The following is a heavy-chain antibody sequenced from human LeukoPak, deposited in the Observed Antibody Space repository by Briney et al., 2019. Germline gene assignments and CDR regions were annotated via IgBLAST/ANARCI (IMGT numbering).Heavy chain of an antibody. V-gene: IGHV1-69*05. CDR2: IIPIFGTA. J-gene: IGHJ5*02. D-gene: IGHD3-10*01. CDR1: GGTFSSYA. Sequence: SVKVSCKASGGTFSSYAISWVRQAPGQGLEWMGGIIPIFGTANYAQKFQGRVTITTDESTSTVYMELSSLRSEDTAVYYCARWSSSENWFDPWGQGTLVTVSS. CDR3: ARWSSSENWFDP.